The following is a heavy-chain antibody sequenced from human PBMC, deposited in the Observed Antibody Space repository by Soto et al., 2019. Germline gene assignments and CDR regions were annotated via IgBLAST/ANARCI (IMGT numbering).Heavy chain of an antibody. CDR3: ARDLGGRGYSSSWQSY. D-gene: IGHD6-13*01. J-gene: IGHJ4*02. CDR2: IIPIFGTA. CDR1: GGTFSSYA. Sequence: SVKVSCKASGGTFSSYAISWVRQAPGQGLEWMGGIIPIFGTANYTQKFQGRVTITADESTSTAYMELSSLRSEDTAVYYCARDLGGRGYSSSWQSYWGQGTLVTVSS. V-gene: IGHV1-69*13.